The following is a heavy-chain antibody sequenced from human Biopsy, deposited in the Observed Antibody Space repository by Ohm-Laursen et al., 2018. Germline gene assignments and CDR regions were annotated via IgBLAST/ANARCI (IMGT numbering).Heavy chain of an antibody. Sequence: SLRLSCAASGFIFSYCGMHWVRQAPGKGLEWVAVISPDGSNKYYADSVKGRFTISRDDSKTTVYLQMNSLRVEDRAVYYCARPMSRVVAYGMDVWGQGTTVTVSS. D-gene: IGHD2-15*01. CDR3: ARPMSRVVAYGMDV. V-gene: IGHV3-30*03. CDR1: GFIFSYCG. J-gene: IGHJ6*02. CDR2: ISPDGSNK.